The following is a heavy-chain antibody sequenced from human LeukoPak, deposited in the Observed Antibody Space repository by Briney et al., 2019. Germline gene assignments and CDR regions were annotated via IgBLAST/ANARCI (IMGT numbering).Heavy chain of an antibody. CDR1: GYIFTGYY. J-gene: IGHJ3*02. D-gene: IGHD6-19*01. CDR3: ARDRIAVAGTDAFDI. Sequence: ASVTVSCKASGYIFTGYYMHWVRQAPGQGLEWMGWINPNSGGTNYAQKFQGRVTMTRDTSISTAYMELSRLRSDDTAVYYCARDRIAVAGTDAFDIWGQGTMVTVSS. V-gene: IGHV1-2*02. CDR2: INPNSGGT.